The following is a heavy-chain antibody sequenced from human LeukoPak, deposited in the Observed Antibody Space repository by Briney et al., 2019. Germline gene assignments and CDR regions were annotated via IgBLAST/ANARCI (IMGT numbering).Heavy chain of an antibody. CDR2: ISTSGSIT. V-gene: IGHV3-23*01. J-gene: IGHJ4*02. D-gene: IGHD1-26*01. CDR3: TKITGGNY. Sequence: PGGSLRLSCAASGFTFNNYAMHWVRQAPGKGLEWVSAISTSGSITHYADSVKGRFTISRDNLKNTLYVQMNSLRAEDTAVYYCTKITGGNYWGQGTQVTVSS. CDR1: GFTFNNYA.